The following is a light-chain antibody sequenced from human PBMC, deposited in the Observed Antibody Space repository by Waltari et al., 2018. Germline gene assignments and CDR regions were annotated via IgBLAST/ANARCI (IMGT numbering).Light chain of an antibody. V-gene: IGLV3-25*03. CDR3: QSADSSGTSRV. Sequence: SYELTQPPSVSVPPGQTARITCFGDALPKQYVYWYQQRPGQAPVLMIYKDTKRPSGIPERFSGPASGTTVTLTISGVQAEDEAVYYCQSADSSGTSRVFGGGTKLTVL. J-gene: IGLJ2*01. CDR1: ALPKQY. CDR2: KDT.